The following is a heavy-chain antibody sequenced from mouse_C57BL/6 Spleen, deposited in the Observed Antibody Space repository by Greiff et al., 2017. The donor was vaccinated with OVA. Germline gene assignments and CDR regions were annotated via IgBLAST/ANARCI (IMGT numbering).Heavy chain of an antibody. CDR2: IHPNSGST. J-gene: IGHJ4*01. CDR1: GYTFTSYW. V-gene: IGHV1-64*01. CDR3: ARRDYDEGYAMDY. Sequence: QVQLQQPGAELVKPGASVKLSCKASGYTFTSYWMHWVKQRPGQGLEWIGMIHPNSGSTNYNEKFKSKATLTVDKSSSTAYMQLSSLTSEDSAVYYCARRDYDEGYAMDYWGQGTSVTVSS. D-gene: IGHD2-4*01.